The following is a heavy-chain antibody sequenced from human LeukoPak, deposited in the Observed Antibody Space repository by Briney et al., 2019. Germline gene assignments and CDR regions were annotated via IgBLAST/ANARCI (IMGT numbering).Heavy chain of an antibody. D-gene: IGHD5-18*01. J-gene: IGHJ3*02. CDR1: GFTVSSNY. V-gene: IGHV3-66*01. CDR3: ARDPDTAMVRDAFDI. Sequence: GGSLRLSCAASGFTVSSNYMSWVRQAPGKGLEWVSVIYSGGSTYYADSVKGRFTISRDNSKNTLYLQMNSLRAEDTAVYYCARDPDTAMVRDAFDIWGQGTMVTVSS. CDR2: IYSGGST.